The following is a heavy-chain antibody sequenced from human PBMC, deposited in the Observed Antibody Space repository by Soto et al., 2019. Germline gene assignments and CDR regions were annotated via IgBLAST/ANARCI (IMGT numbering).Heavy chain of an antibody. CDR3: ASLSLYVLRFFRYFDY. V-gene: IGHV3-7*01. D-gene: IGHD3-3*01. CDR2: VKQDGSEK. Sequence: HPGGSLRLSCAASGFTFSSYWMSWVRQAPGKGLEWVANVKQDGSEKYYVDSVKGRFTISRDNAKNSLYLQMNSLRAEDTAVYYCASLSLYVLRFFRYFDYWGQGTLVTVSS. CDR1: GFTFSSYW. J-gene: IGHJ4*02.